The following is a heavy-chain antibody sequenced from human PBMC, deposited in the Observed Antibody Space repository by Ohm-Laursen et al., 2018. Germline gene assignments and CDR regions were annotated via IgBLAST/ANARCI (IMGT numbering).Heavy chain of an antibody. V-gene: IGHV3-23*01. CDR1: GFTFRNYV. D-gene: IGHD3-22*01. J-gene: IGHJ4*02. CDR2: ISAHGTST. Sequence: SLRLSCTASGFTFRNYVMSWVRQAPGTGLEWVSAISAHGTSTYYADSVKGRFTISRDSSKNTLYLQMNSLGAEDTAVYYCAKETYYYDDSGSPRPYWGRGTLVTVST. CDR3: AKETYYYDDSGSPRPY.